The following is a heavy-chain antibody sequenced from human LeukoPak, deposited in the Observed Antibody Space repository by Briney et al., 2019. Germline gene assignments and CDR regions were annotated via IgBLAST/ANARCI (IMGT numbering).Heavy chain of an antibody. CDR3: ARDNSVRDTAWWFDP. CDR1: GYTFTNYY. V-gene: IGHV1-46*01. D-gene: IGHD2-21*02. J-gene: IGHJ5*02. Sequence: ASVKVSCKAFGYTFTNYYMHWVRQAPGQGLEWMGLINPSGHWTSYAQKFQGRVTLTRDVSTSTDYLELSSLRSEDTAVYYCARDNSVRDTAWWFDPWGQGTLVTASS. CDR2: INPSGHWT.